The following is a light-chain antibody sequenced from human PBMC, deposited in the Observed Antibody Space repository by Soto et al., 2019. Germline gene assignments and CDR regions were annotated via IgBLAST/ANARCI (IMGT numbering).Light chain of an antibody. J-gene: IGKJ2*02. CDR3: QQHSNWPVLCT. Sequence: EIVLTQSPATLSLSPGDRATLSCRASQSVRNHLAWYQQKPGQAPRLLIYDASKRATGIPARFSGSGSGTDFTLTISSLEAEDFAIYYCQQHSNWPVLCTFGQGTKLDIK. CDR1: QSVRNH. CDR2: DAS. V-gene: IGKV3-11*01.